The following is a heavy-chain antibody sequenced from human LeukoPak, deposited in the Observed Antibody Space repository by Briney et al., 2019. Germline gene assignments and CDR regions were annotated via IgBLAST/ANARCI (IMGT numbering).Heavy chain of an antibody. J-gene: IGHJ4*02. CDR3: ARVSPNTVTTLQYFDY. V-gene: IGHV3-21*01. Sequence: GGSLRLSCAASGFTFSSYNMNWVRQTPGQGLEWVSSITSGSSHIYYADSVEGRFTISRDNAKNSLYLQMNSLRAEDTAVYYCARVSPNTVTTLQYFDYWGQGTLVTVSS. CDR1: GFTFSSYN. D-gene: IGHD4-17*01. CDR2: ITSGSSHI.